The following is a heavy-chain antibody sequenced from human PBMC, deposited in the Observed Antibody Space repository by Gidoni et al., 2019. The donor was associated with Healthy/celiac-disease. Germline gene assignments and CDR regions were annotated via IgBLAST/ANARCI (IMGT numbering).Heavy chain of an antibody. D-gene: IGHD3-22*01. J-gene: IGHJ3*02. CDR1: GGSISSGSYY. CDR3: ARDLRYDSSGYYLVFGAFDI. Sequence: QVQLQESGPGLVKPSQTLSLTCTVSGGSISSGSYYWSWIRQPAGKGLEWIGRIYTSGSTNYNPSLKSRVTISVDTSKNQFSLKLSSVTAADTAVYYCARDLRYDSSGYYLVFGAFDIWGQGTMVTVSS. V-gene: IGHV4-61*02. CDR2: IYTSGST.